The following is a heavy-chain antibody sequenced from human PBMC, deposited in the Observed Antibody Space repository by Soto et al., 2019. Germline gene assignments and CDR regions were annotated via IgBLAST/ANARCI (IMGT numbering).Heavy chain of an antibody. CDR2: IYYSGST. CDR1: GGSISSSSYY. V-gene: IGHV4-39*01. D-gene: IGHD3-22*01. Sequence: SETLSLTCTVSGGSISSSSYYWGWIRQPPGKGLEWIGSIYYSGSTYYNPSLKSRVTISVDTSKNQFSLKLSSVTAADTAVYYCARQEIVGYDDCWGQGTLVTVSS. CDR3: ARQEIVGYDDC. J-gene: IGHJ4*03.